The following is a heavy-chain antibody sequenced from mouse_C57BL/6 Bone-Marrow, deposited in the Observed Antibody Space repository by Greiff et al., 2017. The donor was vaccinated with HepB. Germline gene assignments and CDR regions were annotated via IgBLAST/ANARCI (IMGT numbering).Heavy chain of an antibody. CDR1: GYTFTSYT. D-gene: IGHD1-1*01. J-gene: IGHJ2*01. CDR2: INPSSGYT. V-gene: IGHV1-4*01. Sequence: QVQLQHSGAELARPGASVKMSCKASGYTFTSYTMHWVKQRPGQGLEWIGYINPSSGYTKYNQKFKDKATLTADKSSSTAYMQLSSLTSEDSAVYYCARRITTVVDYWGQGTTLTVSS. CDR3: ARRITTVVDY.